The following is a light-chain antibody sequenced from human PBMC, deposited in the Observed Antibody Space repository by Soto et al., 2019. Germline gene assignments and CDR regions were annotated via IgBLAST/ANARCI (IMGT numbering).Light chain of an antibody. CDR3: QHYNNWPYT. CDR1: QSVSSN. J-gene: IGKJ2*01. V-gene: IGKV3-15*01. Sequence: EIVRTQSPAMLSVSPGERATLSCRASQSVSSNLAWYQQKPGQAPRLLIYGASTRATGIPARFSGSGSETEFTLTISSLQSEDFVVYYCQHYNNWPYTFGQGTKLEIK. CDR2: GAS.